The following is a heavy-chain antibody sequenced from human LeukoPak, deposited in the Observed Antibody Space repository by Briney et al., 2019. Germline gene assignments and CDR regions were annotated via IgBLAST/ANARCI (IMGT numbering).Heavy chain of an antibody. V-gene: IGHV4-34*01. D-gene: IGHD2-15*01. CDR2: INHSGST. J-gene: IGHJ4*02. CDR3: ARGCSGGSCYNLDY. Sequence: SETLSLTCAVYGGSFSGYYWSWIRQPPGKGLEWIGEINHSGSTNYNPSLKSRVTISVDTSKNQFSLKLSSVTAADTAVYYCARGCSGGSCYNLDYWGQGTLVTVSS. CDR1: GGSFSGYY.